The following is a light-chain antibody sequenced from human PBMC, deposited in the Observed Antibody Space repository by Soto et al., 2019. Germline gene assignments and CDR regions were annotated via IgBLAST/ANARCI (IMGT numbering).Light chain of an antibody. V-gene: IGKV3-20*01. J-gene: IGKJ2*01. Sequence: EIVLTQSPGTLSLSPGERATLSCRASQSVSSSYLAWYQQKPGQAPRLLIYGASSRATGIPDRFSGSGSGTDFTLTISRLEPEDFAVYYCQHYGSLPPYNFGRGTKVDI. CDR3: QHYGSLPPYN. CDR1: QSVSSSY. CDR2: GAS.